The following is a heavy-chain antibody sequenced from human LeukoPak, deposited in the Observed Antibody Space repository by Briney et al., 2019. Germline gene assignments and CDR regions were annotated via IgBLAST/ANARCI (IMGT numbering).Heavy chain of an antibody. Sequence: ASVTVSCKASGYTITSYYMHWVRQAPGQGLEWMGWISPNSGGTNYAQKFQGRVTMTRDTSISTADMELSRLRSDDTAVYYCARGYYSDSSGFYDAFDIWGQGTMVTVSS. CDR3: ARGYYSDSSGFYDAFDI. V-gene: IGHV1-2*02. CDR2: ISPNSGGT. CDR1: GYTITSYY. D-gene: IGHD3-22*01. J-gene: IGHJ3*02.